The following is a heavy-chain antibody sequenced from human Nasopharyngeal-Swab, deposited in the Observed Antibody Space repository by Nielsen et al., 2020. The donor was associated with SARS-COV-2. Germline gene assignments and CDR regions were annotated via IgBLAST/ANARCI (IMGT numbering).Heavy chain of an antibody. CDR3: ARGDCSSTSCCWNAPPRNDAFDI. J-gene: IGHJ3*02. CDR1: GFTFSSYA. D-gene: IGHD2-2*01. V-gene: IGHV3-30-3*01. CDR2: ISYDGSNK. Sequence: GESLKISCAASGFTFSSYAMHWVRQAPGKGLEWVAVISYDGSNKYYADSVKGRFTISRDNSKNTLYLQMNSLRAEDTAVYYCARGDCSSTSCCWNAPPRNDAFDIWGQGTMVTVSS.